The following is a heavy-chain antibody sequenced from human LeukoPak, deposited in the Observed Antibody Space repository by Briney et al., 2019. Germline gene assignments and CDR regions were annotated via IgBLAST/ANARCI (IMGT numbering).Heavy chain of an antibody. Sequence: SETLSLTCTVSGGPISSGDYYWSWIRQPPGKGLEWIGYIYYSGSTYYNPSLKSRVTISVDTSKNQFSLKLSSVTAADTAVYYCARGIAVAAFDYWGQGTLVTVSS. J-gene: IGHJ4*02. V-gene: IGHV4-30-4*01. CDR1: GGPISSGDYY. D-gene: IGHD6-19*01. CDR3: ARGIAVAAFDY. CDR2: IYYSGST.